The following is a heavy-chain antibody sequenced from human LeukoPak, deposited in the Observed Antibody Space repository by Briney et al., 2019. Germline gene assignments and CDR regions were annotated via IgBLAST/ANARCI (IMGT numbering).Heavy chain of an antibody. V-gene: IGHV3-48*04. D-gene: IGHD2-15*01. CDR3: ARVIGSGGSTLDY. J-gene: IGHJ4*02. CDR1: EFSFSNSG. CDR2: ISSSSDTM. Sequence: QPGGSLRLSCAASEFSFSNSGMNWVRQAPGMGLQWLSYISSSSDTMEYADSVKGRFTISRDNAKNSLYLQMNSLRAEDTAVYYCARVIGSGGSTLDYWGQGTLVTVSS.